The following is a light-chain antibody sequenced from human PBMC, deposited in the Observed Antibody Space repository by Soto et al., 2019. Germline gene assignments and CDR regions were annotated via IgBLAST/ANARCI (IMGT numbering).Light chain of an antibody. CDR3: QQYNSYSLT. J-gene: IGKJ4*01. CDR1: QSISSW. Sequence: DIQMTQSPSTLSASVGDRVTITCRASQSISSWLAWYQQKPGKAPKLLIYKASSLESGVPSRFSGSGSGTEFTLTISSLQPDDFATFYCQQYNSYSLTFGGGTKVEIK. CDR2: KAS. V-gene: IGKV1-5*03.